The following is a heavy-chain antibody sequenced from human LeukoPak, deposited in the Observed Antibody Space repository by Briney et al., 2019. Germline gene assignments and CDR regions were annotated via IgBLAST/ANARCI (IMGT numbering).Heavy chain of an antibody. Sequence: SETLSLTCTVSGGSISSYYWSWIRQPAGKGLEWIGRIYTSGSTNYNPSLKSRVTISVVTSKNQFSLKLSSVTAADTAVYYCARDLGRVANDYYFDYWGQGTLVTVSS. D-gene: IGHD4/OR15-4a*01. CDR3: ARDLGRVANDYYFDY. J-gene: IGHJ4*02. CDR1: GGSISSYY. V-gene: IGHV4-4*07. CDR2: IYTSGST.